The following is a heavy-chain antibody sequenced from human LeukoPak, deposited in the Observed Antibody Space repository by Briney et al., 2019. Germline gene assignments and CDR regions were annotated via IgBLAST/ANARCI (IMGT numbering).Heavy chain of an antibody. V-gene: IGHV1-69-2*01. J-gene: IGHJ4*02. CDR3: ARNGGGYTYGSQDPHIYY. CDR2: VDPENGET. Sequence: ASVKVSCKASGGTFSSYAISWVRQAPGKGLEWMGLVDPENGETIYSQNFQGRVTITADTSTDTVYMELNSLKSEDTALYYCARNGGGYTYGSQDPHIYYWGQGSLVTVSS. CDR1: GGTFSSYA. D-gene: IGHD3-10*01.